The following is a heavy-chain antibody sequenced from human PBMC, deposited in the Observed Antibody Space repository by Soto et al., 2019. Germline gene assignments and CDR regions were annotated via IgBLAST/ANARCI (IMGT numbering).Heavy chain of an antibody. J-gene: IGHJ4*02. CDR2: ISSSSSYI. D-gene: IGHD6-13*01. CDR1: GFTFSSYS. CDR3: ARYFAHSSLDY. V-gene: IGHV3-21*01. Sequence: GGSLRLSCAASGFTFSSYSMNWVRQAPGKGLEWGSSISSSSSYIYYADSVKGRFTISRDNAKNTLYLQMNSLRAEDTAVYYCARYFAHSSLDYWGQGTLVTVSS.